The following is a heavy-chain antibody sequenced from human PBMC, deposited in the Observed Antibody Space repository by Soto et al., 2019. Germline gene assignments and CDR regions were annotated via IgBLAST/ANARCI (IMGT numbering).Heavy chain of an antibody. CDR1: EFTFSSYA. V-gene: IGHV3-30*18. CDR3: AKDQSTNSRSYHALDV. D-gene: IGHD2-8*01. CDR2: VSNDGSNK. J-gene: IGHJ6*02. Sequence: QVQLVESGGGVVQPGESLRLSCAASEFTFSSYAMHWVRQAPGKGLEWVAVVSNDGSNKYYADSVKGRFTIARDNSKNTLNLQTNRQRAEDTAVYYCAKDQSTNSRSYHALDVWGQGTTVTASS.